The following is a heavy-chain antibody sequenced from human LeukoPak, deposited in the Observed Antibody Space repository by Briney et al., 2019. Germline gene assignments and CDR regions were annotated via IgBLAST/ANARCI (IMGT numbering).Heavy chain of an antibody. Sequence: GGSLRLSCAASGFTLDDYAMHWVRHAPGKGLEWVSGISWNSGSIGYADSVKGRFTISRDNAKNSLYLQMNSLRAEDTALYYCAKDIGYDSSGNVDYWGQGTLVTVSS. CDR1: GFTLDDYA. V-gene: IGHV3-9*01. J-gene: IGHJ4*02. CDR3: AKDIGYDSSGNVDY. CDR2: ISWNSGSI. D-gene: IGHD3-22*01.